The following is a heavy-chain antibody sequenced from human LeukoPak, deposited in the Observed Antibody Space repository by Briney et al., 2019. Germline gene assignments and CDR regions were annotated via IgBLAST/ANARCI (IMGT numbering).Heavy chain of an antibody. Sequence: PGGSLRLSCAASGFTFSSYWMSWVRQAPGKGLEWVSGISWNSGSIGYADSVKGRFTISRDNAKNSLYLQMNSLRAEDMALYYCAKSRAGGLRYYMDVWGKGTTVTVSS. D-gene: IGHD3-16*01. CDR1: GFTFSSYW. CDR2: ISWNSGSI. V-gene: IGHV3-9*03. CDR3: AKSRAGGLRYYMDV. J-gene: IGHJ6*03.